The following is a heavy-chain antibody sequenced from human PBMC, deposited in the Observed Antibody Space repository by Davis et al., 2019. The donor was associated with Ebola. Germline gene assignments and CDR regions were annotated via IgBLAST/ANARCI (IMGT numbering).Heavy chain of an antibody. CDR2: IYPSDSYT. CDR1: GFSLTNYW. D-gene: IGHD5-12*01. CDR3: ARTGKRSMVATAL. V-gene: IGHV5-10-1*01. Sequence: GGSLRLSCKVSGFSLTNYWIAWVRQLPGKGLEWMGIIYPSDSYTNYSPSYQGHVTISADKSISTAYLQWSSLKASDTAMYYCARTGKRSMVATALWGQGTLVTVSS. J-gene: IGHJ4*02.